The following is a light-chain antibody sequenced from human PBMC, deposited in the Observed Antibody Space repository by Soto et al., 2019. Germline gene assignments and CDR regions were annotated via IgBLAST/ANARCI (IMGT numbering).Light chain of an antibody. Sequence: EIVLTQSPGTLSLSPGEIATLSCRASQSVSNDYLAWYQQKPGHAPRLLIYGASNRATGIPDRFSGSGSGTDFTLTISRLEPEDFAVYYCKQYGSSGKFGQGTKVDIK. CDR3: KQYGSSGK. V-gene: IGKV3-20*01. CDR2: GAS. CDR1: QSVSNDY. J-gene: IGKJ1*01.